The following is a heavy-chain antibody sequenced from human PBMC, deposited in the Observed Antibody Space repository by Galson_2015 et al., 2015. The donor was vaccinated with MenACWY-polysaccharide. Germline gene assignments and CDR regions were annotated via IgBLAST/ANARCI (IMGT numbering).Heavy chain of an antibody. CDR1: GFSFNTYW. V-gene: IGHV3-74*01. J-gene: IGHJ5*02. D-gene: IGHD2-15*01. CDR2: INADGRAT. Sequence: SLRLSCAASGFSFNTYWMHWVRHAPGKGLVWVSRINADGRATGYAASVRGRFTISRANARTPLYLEMNSLRAEDTAVYYCTKAGAKYCSGSSCNFNWFDPWGQGTQVTVSS. CDR3: TKAGAKYCSGSSCNFNWFDP.